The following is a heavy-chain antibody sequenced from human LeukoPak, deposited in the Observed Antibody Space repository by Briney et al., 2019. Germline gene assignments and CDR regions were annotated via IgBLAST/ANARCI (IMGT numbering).Heavy chain of an antibody. Sequence: GGSLRLSCAASGFTFSSYAMHWVRQAPGKGLEWVAVISYDGSNKYYADSVKGRFTIFRDNSKNTLYLQMNSLRAEDTAVYYCARDGRGHYYYYGMDVWGQGTTVTVSS. CDR2: ISYDGSNK. V-gene: IGHV3-30-3*01. J-gene: IGHJ6*02. CDR1: GFTFSSYA. CDR3: ARDGRGHYYYYGMDV.